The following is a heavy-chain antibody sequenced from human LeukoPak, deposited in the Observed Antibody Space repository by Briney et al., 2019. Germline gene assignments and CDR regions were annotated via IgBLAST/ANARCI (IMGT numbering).Heavy chain of an antibody. V-gene: IGHV3-72*01. CDR2: SRNKPNSYTT. D-gene: IGHD4-17*01. J-gene: IGHJ4*02. CDR1: GFTFSDHY. CDR3: TRDLLMTTVDY. Sequence: GGSLRLSCAASGFTFSDHYVDWVRQAPGKGLQWVGRSRNKPNSYTTLYAASVKGRFTISRDDSKNSVYLQMSSLKTEDTAVYYCTRDLLMTTVDYWGQGTLVTVSS.